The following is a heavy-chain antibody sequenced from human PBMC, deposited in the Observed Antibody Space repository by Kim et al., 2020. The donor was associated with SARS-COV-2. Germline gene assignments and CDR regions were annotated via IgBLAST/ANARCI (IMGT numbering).Heavy chain of an antibody. V-gene: IGHV3-13*01. CDR1: GFTFSSYD. J-gene: IGHJ6*03. CDR3: ARVSHYDILVGYGYYYYYYMVV. D-gene: IGHD3-9*01. CDR2: IGTAGET. Sequence: GGSLRLSCAASGFTFSSYDMHWVRQATGKGLEWVSTIGTAGETYYPGSVKGRLTISRENAKNSLYLQMNSLRAGDTAVYYCARVSHYDILVGYGYYYYYYMVVWGKATSVTVSS.